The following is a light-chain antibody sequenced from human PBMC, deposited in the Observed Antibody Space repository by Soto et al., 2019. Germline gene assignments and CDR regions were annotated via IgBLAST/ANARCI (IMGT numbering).Light chain of an antibody. CDR2: DAS. CDR3: QQRSAWPLTFT. Sequence: EIVLTQSPATLSLSPGERATLSCRTSQSVDNYLAWYQQKGGQAPRLLIFDASNRATGVPSRFSGSGFGTDFTLTISGFEPEDSAIDDYQQRSAWPLTFTFGGGIRVESK. V-gene: IGKV3-11*01. J-gene: IGKJ4*01. CDR1: QSVDNY.